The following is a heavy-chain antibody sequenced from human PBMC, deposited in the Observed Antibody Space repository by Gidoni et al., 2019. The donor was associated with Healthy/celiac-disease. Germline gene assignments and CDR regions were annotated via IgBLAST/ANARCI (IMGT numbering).Heavy chain of an antibody. J-gene: IGHJ4*02. D-gene: IGHD3-22*01. CDR2: INPNSGGT. CDR3: ARGEDYYDSSGYPTIIDY. Sequence: QVQLVQSGAEVKKPGASVKVSCKASGYTFTGYYMHWVRQAPGQGLEWMGWINPNSGGTNYAQKFQGRVTMTRDTSISTAYMELSRLRSDDTAVYYCARGEDYYDSSGYPTIIDYWGQGTLVTVSS. V-gene: IGHV1-2*02. CDR1: GYTFTGYY.